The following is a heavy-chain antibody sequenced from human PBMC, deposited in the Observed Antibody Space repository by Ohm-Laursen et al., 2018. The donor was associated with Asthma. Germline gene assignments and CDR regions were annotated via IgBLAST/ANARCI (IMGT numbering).Heavy chain of an antibody. V-gene: IGHV7-4-1*02. CDR1: GYTFTSYA. CDR2: INTNTGNP. J-gene: IGHJ6*02. D-gene: IGHD3-10*01. Sequence: ASVTVSCQASGYTFTSYAMNWVRQAPGQGLEWMGWINTNTGNPTYAQGFTGRFVFSMDTSVSTAYLQISSLKAEDTAVYYCARDSYYGSGSYGYYYYGMDVWGQGTTVTVSS. CDR3: ARDSYYGSGSYGYYYYGMDV.